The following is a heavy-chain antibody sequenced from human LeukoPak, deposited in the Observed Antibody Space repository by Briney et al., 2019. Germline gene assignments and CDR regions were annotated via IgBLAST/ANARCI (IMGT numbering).Heavy chain of an antibody. J-gene: IGHJ4*02. CDR1: GFTFSSYW. V-gene: IGHV3-7*01. CDR3: ARGWGVIFGVVTLFDY. Sequence: PGGSLRLSCAASGFTFSSYWMSWVRQAPGKGLEWVANVKQDGSEKYYVDSVKGRFTISRDNAKNSLYLQMNSLRAEDTAVYYCARGWGVIFGVVTLFDYWGQGTLVTVSS. CDR2: VKQDGSEK. D-gene: IGHD3-3*01.